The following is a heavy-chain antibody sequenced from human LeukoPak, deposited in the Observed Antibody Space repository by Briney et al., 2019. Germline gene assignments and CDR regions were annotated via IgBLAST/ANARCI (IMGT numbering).Heavy chain of an antibody. D-gene: IGHD6-13*01. Sequence: SETLSLTCTVSGGSMNNYYWNWIRQPPGKGLEWIGYIYYSGSTNYNPSLKSRVTISVDTSKNQFSLKLSSVTAADTAVYYCARRERIAAAPFDPWGQGTLVAVSS. J-gene: IGHJ5*02. V-gene: IGHV4-59*08. CDR3: ARRERIAAAPFDP. CDR1: GGSMNNYY. CDR2: IYYSGST.